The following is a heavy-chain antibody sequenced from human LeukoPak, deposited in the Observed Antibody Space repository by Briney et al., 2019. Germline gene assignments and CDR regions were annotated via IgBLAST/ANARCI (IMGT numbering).Heavy chain of an antibody. D-gene: IGHD2-2*02. V-gene: IGHV4-61*02. Sequence: SQTLSLTCTVSGGSISSGSYYWSWIRQPAGKGLEWIGRIYTSGSTNYNPSLKSRVTISVDTSKNQFSLKLSSVTAADTAVYYCARAHLYSEDYFDYWGQGTLVTVSS. CDR2: IYTSGST. CDR3: ARAHLYSEDYFDY. J-gene: IGHJ4*02. CDR1: GGSISSGSYY.